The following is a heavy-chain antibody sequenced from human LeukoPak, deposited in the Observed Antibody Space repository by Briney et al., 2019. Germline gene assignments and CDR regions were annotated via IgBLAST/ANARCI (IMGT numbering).Heavy chain of an antibody. J-gene: IGHJ3*02. CDR1: GGSFSGYY. Sequence: SETLSLTCAVYGGSFSGYYWSWIRQPPGKGLEWIGEINHSGSTNYNPSLKSRVTISVDTSKNQFSLKLSSVTAADTAVYYCATQSAAAAAAFDIWGQGTMVTVSS. CDR2: INHSGST. V-gene: IGHV4-34*01. D-gene: IGHD6-13*01. CDR3: ATQSAAAAAAFDI.